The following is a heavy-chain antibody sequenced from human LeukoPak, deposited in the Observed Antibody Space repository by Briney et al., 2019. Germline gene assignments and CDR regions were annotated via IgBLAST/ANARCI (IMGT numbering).Heavy chain of an antibody. Sequence: GGSLRLSCAASGFTFSSYNMNWVRQAPGKGLEWISYISSSSSTIYYADSVKGRFTISRDNSKNTLYLQMNSLRAEDTAVYYCARDRWERISYYYGMDVWGQGTTVTVSS. J-gene: IGHJ6*02. V-gene: IGHV3-48*01. CDR2: ISSSSSTI. CDR3: ARDRWERISYYYGMDV. CDR1: GFTFSSYN. D-gene: IGHD1-26*01.